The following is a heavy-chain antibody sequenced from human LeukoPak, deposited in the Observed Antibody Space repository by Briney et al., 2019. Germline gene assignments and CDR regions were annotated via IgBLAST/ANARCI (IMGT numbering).Heavy chain of an antibody. Sequence: GGSLRLSCATSGFTFVDYGLSWVRRAPGKGLEWLCAINYNGAITDYADSVKGRFTISRDNAKNSLYLRMDSLRAEDTALYYCSRDRLGPSFSVSHFDLWGQGTLVTVSS. CDR1: GFTFVDYG. J-gene: IGHJ4*02. D-gene: IGHD3-3*02. V-gene: IGHV3-20*04. CDR2: INYNGAIT. CDR3: SRDRLGPSFSVSHFDL.